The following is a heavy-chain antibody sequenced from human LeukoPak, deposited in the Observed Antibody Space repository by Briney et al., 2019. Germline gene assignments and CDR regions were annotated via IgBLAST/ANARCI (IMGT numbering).Heavy chain of an antibody. D-gene: IGHD2-15*01. CDR3: AKEYCSGGSCYSALDY. CDR2: IWYDGSNK. Sequence: GGSLRLSCAASGFTFSSYGMHWVRQAPGKGLEWVADIWYDGSNKYYADSVKGRFTISRDNSKNTLYLQMNSLRAEDTAVYYCAKEYCSGGSCYSALDYWGQGTLVTVSS. V-gene: IGHV3-33*06. CDR1: GFTFSSYG. J-gene: IGHJ4*02.